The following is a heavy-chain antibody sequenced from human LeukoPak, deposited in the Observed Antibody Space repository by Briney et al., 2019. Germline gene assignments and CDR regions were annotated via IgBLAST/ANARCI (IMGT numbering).Heavy chain of an antibody. CDR2: IYPGDSDT. CDR3: ARRGYCSGGGCFSNPFDI. V-gene: IGHV5-51*01. CDR1: GYSFTSYW. D-gene: IGHD2-15*01. Sequence: GESLKISCKGSGYSFTSYWIGWVRQMPGKGLECMGIIYPGDSDTRYSPSFQGQVTNSADKSISTAYLQWSSLKASDTAMYYCARRGYCSGGGCFSNPFDIWGQGTMITVSS. J-gene: IGHJ3*02.